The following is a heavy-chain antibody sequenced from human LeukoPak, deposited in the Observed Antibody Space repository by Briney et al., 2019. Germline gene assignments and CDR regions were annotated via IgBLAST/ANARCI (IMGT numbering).Heavy chain of an antibody. V-gene: IGHV4-34*01. D-gene: IGHD3-3*01. CDR2: INHSGST. Sequence: SETLSLTCAVYGGSFSGYYWSWIRQPPGKGLEWIGEINHSGSTNCNPSLKSRVTISVDTSKNQFSLKLSSVTAADTAVYYCARGSQADYDFWSGYYHGRYFDYWGQGTLVTVSS. CDR1: GGSFSGYY. J-gene: IGHJ4*02. CDR3: ARGSQADYDFWSGYYHGRYFDY.